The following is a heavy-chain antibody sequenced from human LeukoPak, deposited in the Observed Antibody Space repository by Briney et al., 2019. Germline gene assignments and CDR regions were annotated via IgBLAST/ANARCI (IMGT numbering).Heavy chain of an antibody. J-gene: IGHJ4*02. CDR2: VNSDGSST. D-gene: IGHD3-10*01. Sequence: GGSLRLSCAASGFAFSSYWLHWVRQAPGKGLVWVSRVNSDGSSTNYADSVEGRFTVSRDNAKNTLFLQMNSLRAEDTAIYYCAKDWGYASGTYYTLWGQGTLVTVSS. CDR1: GFAFSSYW. V-gene: IGHV3-74*01. CDR3: AKDWGYASGTYYTL.